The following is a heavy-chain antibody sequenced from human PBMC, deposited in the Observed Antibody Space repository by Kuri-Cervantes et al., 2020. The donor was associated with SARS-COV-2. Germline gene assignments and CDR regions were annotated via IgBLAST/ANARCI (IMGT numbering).Heavy chain of an antibody. J-gene: IGHJ4*02. CDR2: INHGGSEK. Sequence: GGSLRLSCAASGFTFSSYWMNWVRQAPGNGLEWVANINHGGSEKYYVDSVKGRFTLSKDNAKNSLYLQMNSLRVEDTAVYYCARDRSYYDCAGYYFDLWGQGALVTVSS. CDR3: ARDRSYYDCAGYYFDL. CDR1: GFTFSSYW. V-gene: IGHV3-7*03. D-gene: IGHD3-22*01.